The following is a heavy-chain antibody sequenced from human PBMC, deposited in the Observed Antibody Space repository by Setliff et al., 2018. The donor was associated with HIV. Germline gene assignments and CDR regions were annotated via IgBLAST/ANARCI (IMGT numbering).Heavy chain of an antibody. Sequence: PGGSLRLSCVASGFTFSSYCMDWFRQAPGKGLEWVSSISYGSTYIYQSDSLKGRFTISRDNAKNSLYLQMNSLRAEDTAVYYCARYGDGGFTIFGVGDAFDIWGQGTMVTVSS. CDR3: ARYGDGGFTIFGVGDAFDI. CDR2: ISYGSTYI. J-gene: IGHJ3*02. V-gene: IGHV3-21*06. CDR1: GFTFSSYC. D-gene: IGHD3-3*01.